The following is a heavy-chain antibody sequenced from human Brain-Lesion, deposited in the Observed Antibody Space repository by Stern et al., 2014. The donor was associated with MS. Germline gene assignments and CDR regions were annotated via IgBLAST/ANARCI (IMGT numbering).Heavy chain of an antibody. CDR3: ARDQRGITIFGVVTDYYYLGMDV. J-gene: IGHJ6*02. V-gene: IGHV1-2*02. D-gene: IGHD3-3*01. CDR2: INPKTGGT. CDR1: GYIFTGYY. Sequence: QVQLVQSGAEVKKPGASVKVSCKTSGYIFTGYYIHWVRQAPGQGLEWMAWINPKTGGTKYAQKFQGRVTMSRETSISTAYVELSSLTSDDTAVYYCARDQRGITIFGVVTDYYYLGMDVWGQGTTVTVSS.